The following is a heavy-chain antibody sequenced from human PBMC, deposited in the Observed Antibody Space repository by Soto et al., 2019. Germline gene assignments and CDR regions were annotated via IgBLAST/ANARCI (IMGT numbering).Heavy chain of an antibody. CDR3: ARRYGWLYFDY. J-gene: IGHJ4*02. D-gene: IGHD3-10*01. Sequence: SETLSLTCTVSGGSISSYYWSWIRQPPGKGLEWIGSIYYSGSTYYNPSLKSRVTISVDTSKNQFSLKLTSVTAADTALYYCARRYGWLYFDYWGQGSLVTVSS. V-gene: IGHV4-59*04. CDR1: GGSISSYY. CDR2: IYYSGST.